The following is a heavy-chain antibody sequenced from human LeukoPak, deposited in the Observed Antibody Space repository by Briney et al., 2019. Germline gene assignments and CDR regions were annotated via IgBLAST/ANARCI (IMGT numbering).Heavy chain of an antibody. V-gene: IGHV3-23*01. CDR2: ISGSGGST. CDR1: GFTLDDYG. D-gene: IGHD6-6*01. CDR3: AKDGSYSSSSPFDY. Sequence: PGGSLRLSCAASGFTLDDYGMNWVRQAPGKGLEWVSAISGSGGSTYYADSVKGRFTISRDNSKNTLYLQMNSLRAEDTAVYYCAKDGSYSSSSPFDYWGQGTLVTVSS. J-gene: IGHJ4*02.